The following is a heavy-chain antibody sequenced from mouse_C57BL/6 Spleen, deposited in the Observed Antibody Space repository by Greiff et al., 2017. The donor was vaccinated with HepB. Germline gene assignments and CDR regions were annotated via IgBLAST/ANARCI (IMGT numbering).Heavy chain of an antibody. D-gene: IGHD1-1*01. CDR1: GFTFSSYA. CDR3: TRDYYAPFAY. CDR2: ISSGGDYI. J-gene: IGHJ3*01. Sequence: EVKVVESGEGLVKPGGSLKLSCAASGFTFSSYAMSWVRQTPEKRLEWVAYISSGGDYIYYADTVKGRFTISRDNARNTLYLQMSSLKSEDTAMYYCTRDYYAPFAYWGQGTLVTVSA. V-gene: IGHV5-9-1*02.